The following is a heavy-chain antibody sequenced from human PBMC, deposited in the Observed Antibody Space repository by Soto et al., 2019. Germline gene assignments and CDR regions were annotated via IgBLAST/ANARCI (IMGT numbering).Heavy chain of an antibody. V-gene: IGHV1-69*12. CDR1: GGTFSSYA. J-gene: IGHJ6*02. CDR3: XXXXXXXTSXYXYXXCSMDV. D-gene: IGHD2-2*01. Sequence: QVQLVQSGAEVKKPGSSVKVSCKTSGGTFSSYAISWVRXXXXQGLEWMGGIIPIFDTANYAQKFQGRVTITADESTXXXXXXXXXXXXXXXXXXXXXXXXXXXTSXYXYXXCSMDVWGQGTTVTVSS. CDR2: IIPIFDTA.